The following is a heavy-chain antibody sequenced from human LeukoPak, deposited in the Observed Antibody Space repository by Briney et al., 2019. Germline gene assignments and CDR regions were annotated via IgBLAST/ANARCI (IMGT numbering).Heavy chain of an antibody. CDR2: ISYDGSNK. J-gene: IGHJ4*02. CDR3: ARGARSLVVTAVSFYY. CDR1: GFTFSSYA. D-gene: IGHD2-21*02. V-gene: IGHV3-30-3*01. Sequence: PGGSLRLSCAASGFTFSSYAMHWVRQAPGKGLEWVAVISYDGSNKYYADSVKGRFTISRDNSKNTLYLQMNSLRAEDTAVYYCARGARSLVVTAVSFYYWGQGTLVTVSS.